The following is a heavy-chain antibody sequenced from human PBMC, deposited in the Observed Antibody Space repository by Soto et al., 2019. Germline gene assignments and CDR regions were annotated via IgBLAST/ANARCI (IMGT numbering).Heavy chain of an antibody. V-gene: IGHV1-8*01. CDR3: ARWPDGYYYYGMDV. CDR2: MNPNSGNT. Sequence: QVQLVQSGAEVKKPGASVKVSCKASGYTFTSYDINWVRQATGQGLEWMGWMNPNSGNTGYAQKFQGRVTTTRNTSISTAYMGLSSLRSEDTAVYYCARWPDGYYYYGMDVWGQGTTVTVSS. J-gene: IGHJ6*02. CDR1: GYTFTSYD.